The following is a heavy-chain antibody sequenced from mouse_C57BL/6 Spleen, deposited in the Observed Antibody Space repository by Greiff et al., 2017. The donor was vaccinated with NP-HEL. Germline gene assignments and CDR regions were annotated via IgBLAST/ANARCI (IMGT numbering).Heavy chain of an antibody. J-gene: IGHJ2*01. D-gene: IGHD4-1*01. V-gene: IGHV14-4*01. Sequence: EVQLQQSGAELVRPGASVKLSCTASGFNIKDDYMHWVKQRPEQGLEWIGWIDPENGDTEYASKFQGKATITADTSSHTAYLQLSSLTSEDTAVYYCTTSKLGRYYFDYWGQGTTLTVSS. CDR3: TTSKLGRYYFDY. CDR1: GFNIKDDY. CDR2: IDPENGDT.